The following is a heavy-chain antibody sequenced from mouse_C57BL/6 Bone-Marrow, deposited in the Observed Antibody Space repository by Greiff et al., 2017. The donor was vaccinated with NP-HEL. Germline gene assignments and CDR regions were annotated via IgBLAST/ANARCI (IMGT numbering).Heavy chain of an antibody. CDR1: GYTFTDYE. J-gene: IGHJ4*01. V-gene: IGHV1-15*01. Sequence: QVQLKESGAELVRPGVSVTLSCKASGYTFTDYEMHWVKQTPVHGLEWIGAIDPETGGTAYNQKFKGKAILTADKSSSTAYMELRSLTSEDSAVYYCTRELLRYGAMDYWGQGTSVTVSS. CDR2: IDPETGGT. D-gene: IGHD1-1*01. CDR3: TRELLRYGAMDY.